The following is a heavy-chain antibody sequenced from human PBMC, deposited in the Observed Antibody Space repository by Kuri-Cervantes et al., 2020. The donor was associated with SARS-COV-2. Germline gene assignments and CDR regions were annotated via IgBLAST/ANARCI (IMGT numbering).Heavy chain of an antibody. Sequence: SVKVSCKASGCTFTSYGITWVRQAPGQGLEWTGTIIPVLGTTTYSQKFQGRVTITADKSTSTAYMELSSLTSEDTAVYYCARVAAAAGPAGEYSFYMDVWGKGTTVTVSS. V-gene: IGHV1-69*04. J-gene: IGHJ6*03. D-gene: IGHD6-13*01. CDR1: GCTFTSYG. CDR2: IIPVLGTT. CDR3: ARVAAAAGPAGEYSFYMDV.